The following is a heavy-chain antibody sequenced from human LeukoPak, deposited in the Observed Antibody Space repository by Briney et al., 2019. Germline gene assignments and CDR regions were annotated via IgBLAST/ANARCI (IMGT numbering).Heavy chain of an antibody. CDR1: GASLSISY. J-gene: IGHJ3*02. D-gene: IGHD3-22*01. Sequence: SESLSLTCALSGASLSISYWRWVPQPPRRGLEWVVYIYYSVSTKYNPPLASRVTISVYASNNQFYLRLSSVTSADTAFYYCARGYYDIRGYSNTSYIWDQGTLVTVSS. CDR3: ARGYYDIRGYSNTSYI. CDR2: IYYSVST. V-gene: IGHV4-59*01.